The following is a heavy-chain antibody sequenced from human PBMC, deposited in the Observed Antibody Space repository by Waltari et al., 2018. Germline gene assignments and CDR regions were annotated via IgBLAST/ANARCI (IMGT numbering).Heavy chain of an antibody. D-gene: IGHD2-15*01. J-gene: IGHJ4*02. Sequence: WWKGDVRAREKGLEGIRRVRCSEETNTNPSLASRVTESVDTSTAQFSLEVTSATAADTAVYYCALDGCRVLFLDSWGQGILVTVSP. CDR3: ALDGCRVLFLDS. V-gene: IGHV4-4*02. CDR1: W. CDR2: VRCSEET.